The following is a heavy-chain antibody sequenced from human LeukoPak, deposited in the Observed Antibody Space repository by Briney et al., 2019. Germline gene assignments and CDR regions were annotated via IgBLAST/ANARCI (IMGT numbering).Heavy chain of an antibody. V-gene: IGHV3-30*02. CDR3: SSGANFFDG. J-gene: IGHJ4*02. CDR1: GFNFSSFG. CDR2: SRYNGIET. D-gene: IGHD4/OR15-4a*01. Sequence: GGSLTLSCAASGFNFSSFGMLWVRQAPGKGLKGVAFSRYNGIETYFADSVKGRFTISRDNSKNTLYLQMNSRRGEDSAVYCRSSGANFFDGWGEGTLVTVSS.